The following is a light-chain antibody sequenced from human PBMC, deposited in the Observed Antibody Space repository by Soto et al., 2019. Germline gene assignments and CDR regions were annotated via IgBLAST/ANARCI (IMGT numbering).Light chain of an antibody. Sequence: MSLSPSSLSASIGDRVTITSRTSHSIDGCLTWYQQGPGKAPKILIYHASSFETRVPSRFSASRSATKFTLTISCLQPDEFATEYTHHCASNGRFGQG. CDR3: HHCASNGR. CDR2: HAS. V-gene: IGKV1-5*01. J-gene: IGKJ1*01. CDR1: HSIDGC.